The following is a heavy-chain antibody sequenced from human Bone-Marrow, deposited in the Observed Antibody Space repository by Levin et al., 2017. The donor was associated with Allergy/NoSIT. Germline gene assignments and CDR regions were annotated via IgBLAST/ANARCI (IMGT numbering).Heavy chain of an antibody. D-gene: IGHD1-26*01. CDR2: ISYDGSNK. CDR3: ARGRRELWLLGVYNNDY. Sequence: TGGSLRLSCAASGFTFSSYAMHWVRQAPGKGLEWVAVISYDGSNKYYADSVKGRFTISRDNSKNTLYLQMNSLRAEDTAVYYCARGRRELWLLGVYNNDYWGQGTLVTVSS. J-gene: IGHJ4*02. CDR1: GFTFSSYA. V-gene: IGHV3-30*04.